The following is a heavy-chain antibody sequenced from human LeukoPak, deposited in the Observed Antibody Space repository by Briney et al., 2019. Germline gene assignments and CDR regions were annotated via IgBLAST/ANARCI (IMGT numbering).Heavy chain of an antibody. V-gene: IGHV1-8*01. J-gene: IGHJ3*02. CDR3: AREVHLRGSRVYCGGDCSGAFDI. Sequence: ASVKVSCKASGYTFTSYDINWVRQATGQGLEWMGWMNPNSGNTGYAQKFQGRVTMTRNTSISTAYMELSSLRSEDTAVYYCAREVHLRGSRVYCGGDCSGAFDIWGQGTMVTVSS. CDR2: MNPNSGNT. CDR1: GYTFTSYD. D-gene: IGHD2-21*02.